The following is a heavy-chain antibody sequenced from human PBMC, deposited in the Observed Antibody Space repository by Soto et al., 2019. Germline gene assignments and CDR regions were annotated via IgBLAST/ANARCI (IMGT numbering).Heavy chain of an antibody. CDR2: INHSGST. J-gene: IGHJ5*02. CDR3: ARAGSSGGSFDP. Sequence: SETLSLTCAVYGGSFSGYYWSWIRQPPGKGLEWIGEINHSGSTNYNPSLKSRVTISLDTSKNQFSLKLSSVTAADTAVYYCARAGSSGGSFDPWGQGTLVTVSS. D-gene: IGHD2-15*01. V-gene: IGHV4-34*01. CDR1: GGSFSGYY.